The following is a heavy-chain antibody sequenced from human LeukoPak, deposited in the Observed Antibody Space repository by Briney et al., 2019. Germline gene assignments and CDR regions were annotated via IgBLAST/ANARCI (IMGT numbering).Heavy chain of an antibody. Sequence: VASVKVSCKASGYTFTGYYMHWVRQAPGQGLEWMGWINPNSGGTNYAQKFQGRVTMTRDTSISTAYMELSRLRSDDTAVYYCARDRLWFGELLYGYDYWGQGTLVTVSS. V-gene: IGHV1-2*02. CDR2: INPNSGGT. J-gene: IGHJ4*02. CDR3: ARDRLWFGELLYGYDY. D-gene: IGHD3-10*01. CDR1: GYTFTGYY.